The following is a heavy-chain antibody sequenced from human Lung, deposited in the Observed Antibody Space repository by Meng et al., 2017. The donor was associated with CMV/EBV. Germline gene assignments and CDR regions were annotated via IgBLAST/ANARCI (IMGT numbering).Heavy chain of an antibody. CDR1: GFTFSSYA. V-gene: IGHV3-23*01. D-gene: IGHD2-2*01. J-gene: IGHJ6*02. Sequence: GEYXKISCAASGFTFSSYAMSWVRQAPGKGLEWVSAIRGSGGSTYYADSVKGRFTISRDNSKNTLYLQMNSLRAEDTAVYYCAKDGGYCSSTSCYLIPTYYYYYGMDFWGQGTRVTVSS. CDR2: IRGSGGST. CDR3: AKDGGYCSSTSCYLIPTYYYYYGMDF.